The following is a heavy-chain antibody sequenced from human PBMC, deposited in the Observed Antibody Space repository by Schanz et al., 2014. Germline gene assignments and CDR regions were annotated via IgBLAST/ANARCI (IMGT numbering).Heavy chain of an antibody. CDR3: RDGHYSDR. Sequence: EVQLVESGGGLIQPGGSLRLSCAVSGFTVNTNYMSWVRQAPGKGLEWVARIDEDGRKMYYVDSVKGRFTISRDNVKHSVYLQMDNLRVEDTAVYYCRDGHYSDRWGQGTLVIVSS. CDR2: IDEDGRKM. CDR1: GFTVNTNY. D-gene: IGHD2-15*01. J-gene: IGHJ5*02. V-gene: IGHV3-7*01.